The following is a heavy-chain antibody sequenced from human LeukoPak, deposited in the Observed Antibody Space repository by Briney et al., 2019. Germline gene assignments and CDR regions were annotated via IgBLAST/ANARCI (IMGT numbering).Heavy chain of an antibody. J-gene: IGHJ4*02. D-gene: IGHD6-6*01. CDR1: GGTFSSYA. Sequence: SVKVSCKASGGTFSSYAISWVRQAPGQGLEWMGGIIPIFGTANYAQKFQGRVTITADESTSTAYMELSSLRSEDAAVYYCARGVAARSEGAFDYWGQGTLVTVSS. V-gene: IGHV1-69*13. CDR2: IIPIFGTA. CDR3: ARGVAARSEGAFDY.